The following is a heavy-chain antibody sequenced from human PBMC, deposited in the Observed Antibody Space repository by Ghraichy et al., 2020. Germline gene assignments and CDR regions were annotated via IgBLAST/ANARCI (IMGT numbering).Heavy chain of an antibody. CDR1: GFTYSDYL. V-gene: IGHV3-7*01. CDR2: INQDGSEK. J-gene: IGHJ5*02. D-gene: IGHD2/OR15-2a*01. Sequence: GGSLRLSCAASGFTYSDYLMSWVRQAPGKGLEWVATINQDGSEKFYVDSVKGRFAISRDNARTSLFLQMNSLRVEDTAVYYCARDAGLSWFDPWGQGTLVTVSS. CDR3: ARDAGLSWFDP.